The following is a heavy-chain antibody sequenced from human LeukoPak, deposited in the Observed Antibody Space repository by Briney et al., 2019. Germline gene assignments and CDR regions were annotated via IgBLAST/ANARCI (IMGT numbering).Heavy chain of an antibody. CDR1: GFTFSSYG. V-gene: IGHV3-33*01. CDR2: IWYDGSNK. Sequence: GRSLRLSCAASGFTFSSYGMHWVRQAPGKGLEGVAVIWYDGSNKYYADSVKGRFTISRDNSKNTLYLQMNSLRAEDTAVYYCARDFLLSPGSIDIWGQGTMVTVSS. J-gene: IGHJ3*02. CDR3: ARDFLLSPGSIDI. D-gene: IGHD2-2*01.